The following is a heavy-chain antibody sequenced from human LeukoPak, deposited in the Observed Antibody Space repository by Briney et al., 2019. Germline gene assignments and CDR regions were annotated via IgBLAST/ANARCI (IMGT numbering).Heavy chain of an antibody. J-gene: IGHJ6*02. Sequence: GASVKVSCKASGYTFTSYDINWVRQATGQGLEWLAWMNPDSGNTGYAQNFQGRVTMTRNTSISTAYMELSSLRSEDTAVYYCARGVFGGYSYYYGMDVWGQGTTVTVSS. CDR1: GYTFTSYD. CDR2: MNPDSGNT. D-gene: IGHD3-10*01. V-gene: IGHV1-8*01. CDR3: ARGVFGGYSYYYGMDV.